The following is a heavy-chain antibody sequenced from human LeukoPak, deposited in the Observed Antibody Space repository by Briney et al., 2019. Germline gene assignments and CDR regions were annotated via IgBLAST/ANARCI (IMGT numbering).Heavy chain of an antibody. CDR3: ARLSDSSGWYFFDS. J-gene: IGHJ4*02. D-gene: IGHD6-19*01. CDR1: GGSISSSSYY. CDR2: IYYSGST. V-gene: IGHV4-39*01. Sequence: KPSETLSLTCTVSGGSISSSSYYWGWIRQPPGKGLEWIGSIYYSGSTYYNPSLKSRVTISVDTSKNQFSLKLSSVTAADMAMYYCARLSDSSGWYFFDSWGQGTLVTVSS.